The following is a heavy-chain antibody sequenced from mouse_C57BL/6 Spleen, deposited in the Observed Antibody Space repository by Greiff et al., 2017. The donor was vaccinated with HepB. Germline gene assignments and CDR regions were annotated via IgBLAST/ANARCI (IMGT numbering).Heavy chain of an antibody. CDR1: GFSLTSYA. J-gene: IGHJ2*01. CDR2: IWTGEGT. CDR3: ARKAGSTLYYFDY. Sequence: VKLVESGPGLVAPSQRLSITCTVSGFSLTSYAISWVRQPPGKGLEWLGVIWTGEGTNYNSALKSRLSISKDNSKSQVFLKRNSLQTDDTARYYCARKAGSTLYYFDYWGQGTTLTVSS. D-gene: IGHD1-1*01. V-gene: IGHV2-9-1*01.